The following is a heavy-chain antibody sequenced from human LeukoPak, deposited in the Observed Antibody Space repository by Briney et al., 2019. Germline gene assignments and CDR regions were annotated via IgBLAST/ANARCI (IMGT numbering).Heavy chain of an antibody. CDR2: ISYDGSNQ. Sequence: PGGSLRLSCAASGFTFSSYGVHWVRQAPGKGLEWVAVISYDGSNQYHADSVKGRFTLSRDNAKNTLYLQMNSLRAEDTAVYYCAKQGPYDSSAYVFDYWGQGTLVTVSS. V-gene: IGHV3-30*18. J-gene: IGHJ4*02. CDR1: GFTFSSYG. CDR3: AKQGPYDSSAYVFDY. D-gene: IGHD3-22*01.